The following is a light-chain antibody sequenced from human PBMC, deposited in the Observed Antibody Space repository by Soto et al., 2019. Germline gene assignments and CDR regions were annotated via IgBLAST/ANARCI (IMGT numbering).Light chain of an antibody. CDR3: QQYGSSPPT. J-gene: IGKJ1*01. V-gene: IGKV3-20*01. Sequence: EIVLTQSPGTLSLSPGERATLSCRASQSVSSSYLAWYQQKPGQAARLLIYGASSRATGIPDRFSGSGSGTDFTITISRLEPEDFAVYYCQQYGSSPPTFGEGTKVEIK. CDR2: GAS. CDR1: QSVSSSY.